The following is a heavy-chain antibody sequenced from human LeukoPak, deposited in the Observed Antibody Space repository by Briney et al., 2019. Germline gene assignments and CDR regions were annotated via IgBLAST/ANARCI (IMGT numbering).Heavy chain of an antibody. CDR3: ARPSSYSYGYNY. J-gene: IGHJ4*02. CDR1: GGSISSSSYY. Sequence: TSETLSLTCTVSGGSISSSSYYWGWIRQPPGKGLEWIGSIYYSGSTYYNPSLKSRVTISVDTSKNQFSLKLSSVTAADTAVYYCARPSSYSYGYNYWGQGTLVTVSS. V-gene: IGHV4-39*01. D-gene: IGHD5-18*01. CDR2: IYYSGST.